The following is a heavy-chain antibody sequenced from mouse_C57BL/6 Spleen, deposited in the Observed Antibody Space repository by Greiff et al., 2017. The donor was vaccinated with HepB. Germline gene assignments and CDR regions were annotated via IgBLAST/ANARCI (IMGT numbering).Heavy chain of an antibody. D-gene: IGHD1-1*01. V-gene: IGHV1-64*01. CDR3: ARFITTVVASYYVDY. CDR1: GYTFTSYW. Sequence: QVQLQQPGAELVKPGASVKLSCKASGYTFTSYWMHWVKQRPGQGLEWIGMIHPNSGSTNYNEKFKSKATLTVDKSSSTAYMQLSSLTSEDSAVYYCARFITTVVASYYVDYWGQGTTLTVSS. CDR2: IHPNSGST. J-gene: IGHJ2*01.